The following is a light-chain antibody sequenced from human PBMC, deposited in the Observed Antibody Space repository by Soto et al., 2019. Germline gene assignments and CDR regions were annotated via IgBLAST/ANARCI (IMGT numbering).Light chain of an antibody. Sequence: QSALTQPPSASGSPGQSVTFSCTGTSSDVGRYNYVSWYQQHPGKAPELMIYEVSKRPSGVPDRFSGSKSGNTASLTVSGLQAEDEADYYCSSYAGSNSWVFGGGTQLTVL. J-gene: IGLJ3*02. CDR3: SSYAGSNSWV. CDR2: EVS. V-gene: IGLV2-8*01. CDR1: SSDVGRYNY.